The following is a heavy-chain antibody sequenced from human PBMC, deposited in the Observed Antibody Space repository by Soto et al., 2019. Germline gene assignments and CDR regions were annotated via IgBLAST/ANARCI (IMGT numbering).Heavy chain of an antibody. D-gene: IGHD5-18*01. J-gene: IGHJ3*02. V-gene: IGHV1-2*02. CDR2: INPNSGGT. CDR3: ARPDTAMVRHAFDI. Sequence: ASVKVSCKASGYTFTGYYMHWVRQAPGQGLEWMGWINPNSGGTNYAQKFQGRVTMTRDTSISTAYMELSRLRSDDTAVYYCARPDTAMVRHAFDIWGQGTMVAV. CDR1: GYTFTGYY.